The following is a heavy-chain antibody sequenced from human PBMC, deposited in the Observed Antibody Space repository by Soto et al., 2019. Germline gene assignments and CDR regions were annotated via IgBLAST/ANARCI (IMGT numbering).Heavy chain of an antibody. D-gene: IGHD2-8*01. Sequence: ASVKVSCTVSGYTLTELSMHWVRQAPGKGLEWMGGFDPEDGETIYAQKFQGRVTMTEDTSTDTAYMELSSLRSEDTAVYYCATSQRYCTNGVCYLPGLRWWFDPWGQGTLVTVSS. CDR3: ATSQRYCTNGVCYLPGLRWWFDP. J-gene: IGHJ5*02. V-gene: IGHV1-24*01. CDR1: GYTLTELS. CDR2: FDPEDGET.